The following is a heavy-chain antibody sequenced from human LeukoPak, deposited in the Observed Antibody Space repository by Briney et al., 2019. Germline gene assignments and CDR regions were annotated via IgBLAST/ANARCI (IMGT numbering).Heavy chain of an antibody. CDR2: ISAYNGNT. D-gene: IGHD5-24*01. V-gene: IGHV1-18*01. CDR3: ARGEMATARRQAGAFDI. CDR1: GYTFTSYG. J-gene: IGHJ3*02. Sequence: GASVKVSCKASGYTFTSYGISWVRQAPGQGLEWMGWISAYNGNTNHAQKLQGRVTMTTDTSTSTAYMELRSLRSDDTAVYYCARGEMATARRQAGAFDIWGQGTMVTVSS.